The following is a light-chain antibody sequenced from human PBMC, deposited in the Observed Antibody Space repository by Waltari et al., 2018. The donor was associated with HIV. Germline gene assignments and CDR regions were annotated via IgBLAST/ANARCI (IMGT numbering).Light chain of an antibody. J-gene: IGLJ1*01. CDR3: CSYAGSYSYV. Sequence: QAALPQTRSASGSPGQSVTVFCTEASSDVGGYDSVSWSQQHPGKAPKLIIDDVTKRPSGVPGRFSGSRSGDTASLTISWLQADDEADYYCCSYAGSYSYVFGAGTRVIVL. CDR2: DVT. V-gene: IGLV2-11*01. CDR1: SSDVGGYDS.